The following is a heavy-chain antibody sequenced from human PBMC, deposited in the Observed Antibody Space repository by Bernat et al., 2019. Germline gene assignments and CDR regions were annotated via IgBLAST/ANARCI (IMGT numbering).Heavy chain of an antibody. CDR1: GFTFSSYG. V-gene: IGHV3-33*01. CDR2: IWYDGSNK. Sequence: QVQLVESGGGVVQPGRSLRLSCAASGFTFSSYGMHWVRQAPGKGLAWVAVIWYDGSNKYYADSVKGRFTISRDNSKNTLYLQMNSLRAEDTAVYYCARNTYYYDSSGYLSDYWGQGTLVTVSS. CDR3: ARNTYYYDSSGYLSDY. D-gene: IGHD3-22*01. J-gene: IGHJ4*02.